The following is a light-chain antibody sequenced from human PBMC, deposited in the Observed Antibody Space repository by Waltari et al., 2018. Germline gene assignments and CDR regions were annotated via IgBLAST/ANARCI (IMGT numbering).Light chain of an antibody. J-gene: IGLJ1*01. CDR2: DVS. V-gene: IGLV2-14*03. Sequence: QSALTQPASVSGSPGQSITISCTGTSSDLGSFNYVPWYQQYPGKAPKLIIFDVSNRPSGISDRFSGSKSGNTVSLTISGLQAEDEADYICTSYTTTDTLYVFGTGTQVTVL. CDR3: TSYTTTDTLYV. CDR1: SSDLGSFNY.